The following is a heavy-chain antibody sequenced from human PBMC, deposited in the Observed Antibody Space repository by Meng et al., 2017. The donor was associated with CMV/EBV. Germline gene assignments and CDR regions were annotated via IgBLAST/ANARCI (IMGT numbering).Heavy chain of an antibody. Sequence: GESLKISCAASGFTFSSYAMHWVRQAPGTGLEWVAVISYDGSNKYYADSVKGRFTISRDNSKNTLYLQMNSLRAEDTAVYYCARDGTTVTFDYWGQGTLVTVSS. CDR1: GFTFSSYA. CDR2: ISYDGSNK. J-gene: IGHJ4*02. D-gene: IGHD4-17*01. V-gene: IGHV3-30*04. CDR3: ARDGTTVTFDY.